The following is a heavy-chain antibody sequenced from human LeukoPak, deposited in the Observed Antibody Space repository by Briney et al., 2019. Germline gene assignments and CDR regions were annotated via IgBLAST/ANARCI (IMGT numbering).Heavy chain of an antibody. D-gene: IGHD6-19*01. CDR3: ARDQGVAGYVIGY. CDR1: GFTFSSYS. Sequence: GGSLRLSCAASGFTFSSYSMNWVRQAPGKGLEWVSSISSSSSYIYYADSVKGRFTISRDNAKNSLYLQINSLRAEDTAVYYCARDQGVAGYVIGYWGQGTLVTVSS. CDR2: ISSSSSYI. V-gene: IGHV3-21*01. J-gene: IGHJ4*02.